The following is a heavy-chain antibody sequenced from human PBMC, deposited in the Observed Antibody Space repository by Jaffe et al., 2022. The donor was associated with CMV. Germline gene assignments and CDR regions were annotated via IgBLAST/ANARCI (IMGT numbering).Heavy chain of an antibody. CDR3: ARDMAYYDTSGSAFDI. CDR1: GFTFSSYG. J-gene: IGHJ3*02. Sequence: QVYLVESGGGVVQPGRSLRLSCETSGFTFSSYGMHWVRQAPGKGLEWVAVIWYDGSNKYLVDSVKGRFTISRDNSKNTLYLQMNSLRAEDSAVYYCARDMAYYDTSGSAFDIWGQGTMVTVSS. V-gene: IGHV3-33*01. D-gene: IGHD3-22*01. CDR2: IWYDGSNK.